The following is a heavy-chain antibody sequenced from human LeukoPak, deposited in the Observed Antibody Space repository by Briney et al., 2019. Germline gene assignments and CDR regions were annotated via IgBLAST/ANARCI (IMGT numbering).Heavy chain of an antibody. V-gene: IGHV3-11*01. CDR3: ARGFDY. Sequence: GGSLRLSCAASGFTFSDYYMNWIRQAPGKGLEWVSYISNSGSKIFYADSVKGRFTISRDNAKNSLYLQMNSLRAEDTAVYYCARGFDYWDQGTLVTVS. CDR2: ISNSGSKI. CDR1: GFTFSDYY. J-gene: IGHJ4*02.